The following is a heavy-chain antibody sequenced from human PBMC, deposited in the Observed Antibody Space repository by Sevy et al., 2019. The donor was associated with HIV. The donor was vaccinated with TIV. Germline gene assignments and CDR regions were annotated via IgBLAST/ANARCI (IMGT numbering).Heavy chain of an antibody. J-gene: IGHJ6*02. Sequence: SETLSITCTVSGGSISSYYWSWIRQPPGKGLEWIGYIYYSGSTNYNPSLKSRVTISVDTSKNQFSLKLSSVTAADTAVYYCARSEGYYDFWSGYSHRLYYYYGMDVWGQGTTVTVSS. CDR1: GGSISSYY. CDR3: ARSEGYYDFWSGYSHRLYYYYGMDV. D-gene: IGHD3-3*01. CDR2: IYYSGST. V-gene: IGHV4-59*01.